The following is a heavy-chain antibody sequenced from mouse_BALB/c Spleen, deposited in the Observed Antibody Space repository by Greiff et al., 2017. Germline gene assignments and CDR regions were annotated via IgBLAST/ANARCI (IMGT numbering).Heavy chain of an antibody. CDR3: ARHYGNAMDY. J-gene: IGHJ4*01. Sequence: DVHLVESGGGLVKPGGSLKLSCAASGFTFSSYAMSWVRQTPEKRLEWVATISSGGSYTYYPDSVKGRFTISRDNAKNTLYLQMSSLRSEDTAMYYCARHYGNAMDYWGQGTSVTVSS. CDR2: ISSGGSYT. V-gene: IGHV5-9-3*01. D-gene: IGHD1-1*01. CDR1: GFTFSSYA.